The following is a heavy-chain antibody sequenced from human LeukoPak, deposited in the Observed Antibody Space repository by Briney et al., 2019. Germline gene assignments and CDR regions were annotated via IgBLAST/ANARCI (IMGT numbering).Heavy chain of an antibody. V-gene: IGHV1-69*13. CDR3: ARDLGYCSGGSCYDRTNDAFDI. CDR2: IIPIFGTA. J-gene: IGHJ3*02. CDR1: GGTFSSYA. D-gene: IGHD2-15*01. Sequence: ASVKGSCKASGGTFSSYAISWVRQAPGQGLEWMGGIIPIFGTANYAQKFQGRVTITADESTSTAYMELSSLRSEDTAVYYCARDLGYCSGGSCYDRTNDAFDIWGQGTMVPVSS.